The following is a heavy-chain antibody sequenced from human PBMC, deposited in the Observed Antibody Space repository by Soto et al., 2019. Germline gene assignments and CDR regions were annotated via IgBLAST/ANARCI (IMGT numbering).Heavy chain of an antibody. D-gene: IGHD6-13*01. Sequence: ASVKVSCRASGYSFISYGISWVRQAPGQGLEWMGWISAYNGNTNYAQRLQGRVTMTTDTSTSTAYMELRSLKSDDTAVYFCVRDGIATPETFDYWGQGTLVTVSS. CDR2: ISAYNGNT. CDR1: GYSFISYG. J-gene: IGHJ4*02. CDR3: VRDGIATPETFDY. V-gene: IGHV1-18*01.